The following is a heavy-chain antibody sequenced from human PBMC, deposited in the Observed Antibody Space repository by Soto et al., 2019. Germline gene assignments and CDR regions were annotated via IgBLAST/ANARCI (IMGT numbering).Heavy chain of an antibody. CDR2: IYYSGST. D-gene: IGHD1-1*01. CDR3: AMSDTTGKTKTALEVDY. Sequence: QLQLQESGPGLVKPSETLSLTGTVSGGSISSSSYSWGWIRQPPGKGLEWIGRIYYSGSTYYNPALKSRVTISVDTSKNHFSLKLSSVTAADTAVYYCAMSDTTGKTKTALEVDYWGHGTLVTFSS. J-gene: IGHJ4*01. CDR1: GGSISSSSYS. V-gene: IGHV4-39*01.